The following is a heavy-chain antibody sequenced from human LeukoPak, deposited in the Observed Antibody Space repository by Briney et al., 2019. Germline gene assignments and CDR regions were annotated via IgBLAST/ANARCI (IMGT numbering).Heavy chain of an antibody. CDR1: GFTVSSNY. Sequence: GGSLRLSCAASGFTVSSNYMSWVRQAPGKGLEWVSLIYSGGSTYYADSVKGRFTIPRDNSKNTVYLQMSSLRAEDTAVYYCARGGKYYDYVWGSYIFDYWGQGTLVTVSS. CDR3: ARGGKYYDYVWGSYIFDY. V-gene: IGHV3-53*01. J-gene: IGHJ4*02. CDR2: IYSGGST. D-gene: IGHD3-16*01.